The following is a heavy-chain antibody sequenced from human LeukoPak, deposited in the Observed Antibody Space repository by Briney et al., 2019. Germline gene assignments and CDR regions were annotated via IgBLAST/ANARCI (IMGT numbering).Heavy chain of an antibody. CDR1: GYTFTSYA. Sequence: ASVKVSCKASGYTFTSYAMNWVRQAPGQGLEWMGWINTDTGNPTYAQGFTRRLVFSLDTSASTAYLQISSLKTEDTAVYYCARTLFGDQYQLLHNWFDPWGQGTLVTVSS. D-gene: IGHD2-2*01. CDR3: ARTLFGDQYQLLHNWFDP. CDR2: INTDTGNP. J-gene: IGHJ5*02. V-gene: IGHV7-4-1*02.